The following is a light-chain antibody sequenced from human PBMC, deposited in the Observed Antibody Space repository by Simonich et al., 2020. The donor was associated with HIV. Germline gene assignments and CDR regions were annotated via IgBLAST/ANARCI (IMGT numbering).Light chain of an antibody. V-gene: IGKV4-1*01. Sequence: DIVMTQSPDSLAVSLGERATINCKSSQSVLYNSNNKNYLVWYQQKPGQPPKLLIYWASTRESGVPDRFSGSGSGTDFTLPISSLQAEDVAVYYCQQYYSTPRTFGQGTKVEIK. CDR1: QSVLYNSNNKNY. CDR3: QQYYSTPRT. CDR2: WAS. J-gene: IGKJ1*01.